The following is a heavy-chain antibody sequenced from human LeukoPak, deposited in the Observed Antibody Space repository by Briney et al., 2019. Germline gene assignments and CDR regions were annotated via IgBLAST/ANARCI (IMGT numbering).Heavy chain of an antibody. CDR2: TKNKAQGYTT. V-gene: IGHV3-72*01. CDR1: GFIFSDHY. J-gene: IGHJ4*02. Sequence: KPGGSLRLSCAASGFIFSDHYMDWVRQAPGRGLEWVGRTKNKAQGYTTEYAASVKGRFTISRDDSENSLYLQMNSLKTEDTAMYYCARWDTGRCSDWGQGTLVTVSS. CDR3: ARWDTGRCSD. D-gene: IGHD1-26*01.